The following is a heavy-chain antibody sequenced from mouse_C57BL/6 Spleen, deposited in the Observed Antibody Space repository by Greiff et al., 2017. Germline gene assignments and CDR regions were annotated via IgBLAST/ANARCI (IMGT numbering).Heavy chain of an antibody. V-gene: IGHV1-55*01. Sequence: VQLQQPGAELVKPGASVKMSCKASGYTFTSYWITWVKQRPGQGLEWIGDIYPGSGSTNYNEKFKSKATLTVDTSSSTAYMQLSSLTSEDSAVYYCARGRDYDDYAMDYWGQGTSVTVSS. D-gene: IGHD2-4*01. J-gene: IGHJ4*01. CDR2: IYPGSGST. CDR3: ARGRDYDDYAMDY. CDR1: GYTFTSYW.